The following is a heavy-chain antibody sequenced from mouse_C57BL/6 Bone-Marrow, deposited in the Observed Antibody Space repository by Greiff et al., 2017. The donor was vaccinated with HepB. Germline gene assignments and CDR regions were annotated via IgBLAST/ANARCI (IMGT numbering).Heavy chain of an antibody. Sequence: EVKVVESGGGLVQPGGSLKLSCAASGFTFSDYGMAWVRQAPRKGPEWVAFISNLAYSIYYADTVTGRFTISRENAKNTLYLEMSSLRSEDTAMYYCARKGDYYGSSYWYFDVGGTGTTVTVSS. CDR3: ARKGDYYGSSYWYFDV. CDR2: ISNLAYSI. CDR1: GFTFSDYG. D-gene: IGHD1-1*01. V-gene: IGHV5-15*01. J-gene: IGHJ1*03.